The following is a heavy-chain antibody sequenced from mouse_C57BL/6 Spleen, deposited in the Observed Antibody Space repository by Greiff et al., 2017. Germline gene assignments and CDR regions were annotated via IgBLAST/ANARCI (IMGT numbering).Heavy chain of an antibody. V-gene: IGHV5-9*01. J-gene: IGHJ1*01. D-gene: IGHD1-1*01. CDR3: ARGGYYYGGSYCWYFDV. CDR2: ISGGGGNT. CDR1: GFTFSSYT. Sequence: EVPLVESGGGLVKPGGSLKLSCAASGFTFSSYTMSWVRQTPEKRLEWVATISGGGGNTYYPDSVKGRFTISRDNAKNTLYLEMSSLRSEDTALYYCARGGYYYGGSYCWYFDVWGAGTTVTVSS.